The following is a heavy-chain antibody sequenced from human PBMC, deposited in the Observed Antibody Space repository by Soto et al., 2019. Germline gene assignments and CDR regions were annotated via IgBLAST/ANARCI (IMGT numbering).Heavy chain of an antibody. CDR3: ARGRATSRAFDI. J-gene: IGHJ3*02. V-gene: IGHV4-34*01. D-gene: IGHD1-26*01. CDR1: GGSFSGYY. Sequence: QVQLQQWGAGLLKPSETLSLTCAVYGGSFSGYYWSWIRQPPGKGLEWIGEINHSGSTNYNPSLKSRVTISVDTFKNQFSLKLSSVTAADTAVYYCARGRATSRAFDIWGQGTMVTVSS. CDR2: INHSGST.